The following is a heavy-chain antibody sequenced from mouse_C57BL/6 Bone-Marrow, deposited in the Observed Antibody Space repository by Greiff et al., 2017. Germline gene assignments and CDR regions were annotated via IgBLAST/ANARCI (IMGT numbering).Heavy chain of an antibody. D-gene: IGHD1-1*01. CDR3: SRLEFDGSSGDWYFDV. V-gene: IGHV1-85*01. CDR1: GYTFTSYD. Sequence: QVHVKQSGPELVKPGASVKLSCKASGYTFTSYDINWVKKRPGQGLEWIGWIYPRDGSTKYNEKFKGEATLTVDTCSSTAYMERHSLTSEDSAVYFCSRLEFDGSSGDWYFDVWGTGTTVTVSS. J-gene: IGHJ1*03. CDR2: IYPRDGST.